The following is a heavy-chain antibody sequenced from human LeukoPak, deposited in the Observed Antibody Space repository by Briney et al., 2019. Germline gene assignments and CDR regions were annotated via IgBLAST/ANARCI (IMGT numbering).Heavy chain of an antibody. Sequence: ASVKVSCKASGYTFTSYGISWVRQAPGQGLEWMGWISAYNGNTNYAQKLQGRVTMTTDTSTSTAYKEPRSLRSDDPAVYYCAREPRPAAILFDHWGQGTLVTVSS. V-gene: IGHV1-18*01. J-gene: IGHJ4*02. D-gene: IGHD2-2*01. CDR1: GYTFTSYG. CDR3: AREPRPAAILFDH. CDR2: ISAYNGNT.